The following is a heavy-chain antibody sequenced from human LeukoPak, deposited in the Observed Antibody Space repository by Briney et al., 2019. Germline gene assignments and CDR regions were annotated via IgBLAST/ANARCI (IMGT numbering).Heavy chain of an antibody. Sequence: TSETLSLTCTVSGGSISSYYWSWIRQPPGKGLEWIGYIYYSGSTNYNPSLKSRVTISVDTSKNQFSLKLSSVTAADTAVYFCAKKESGLYGVDVWGQGTTVTVSS. J-gene: IGHJ6*02. V-gene: IGHV4-59*01. CDR2: IYYSGST. CDR1: GGSISSYY. CDR3: AKKESGLYGVDV.